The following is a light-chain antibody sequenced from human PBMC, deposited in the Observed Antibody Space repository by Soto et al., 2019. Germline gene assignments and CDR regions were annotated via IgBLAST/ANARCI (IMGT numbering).Light chain of an antibody. CDR1: SSNIGSNT. J-gene: IGLJ1*01. CDR2: SNN. CDR3: AAWDDSLNGHV. V-gene: IGLV1-44*01. Sequence: QPVLTQPPSASGTPGQRITISCSGNSSNIGSNTVNWYQQVPGTAPKLLMYSNNQRPSGVPGRLSGSKSGTSASLAISGLQSEDEADYYCAAWDDSLNGHVFGTGTKLTVL.